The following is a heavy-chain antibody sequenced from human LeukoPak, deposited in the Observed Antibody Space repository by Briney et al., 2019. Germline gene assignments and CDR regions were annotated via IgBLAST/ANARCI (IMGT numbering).Heavy chain of an antibody. CDR3: AREWSYYYDH. CDR1: GHTFTGYY. CDR2: INPNSGGT. J-gene: IGHJ5*02. V-gene: IGHV1-2*02. Sequence: ASVKVSCKASGHTFTGYYMHWVRQAPGQGLEWMGWINPNSGGTNYAQKFQGRVTMTRDTSISTAYMELSSLRSDDTAVYYCAREWSYYYDHWGQGTLVTVSS. D-gene: IGHD3-10*01.